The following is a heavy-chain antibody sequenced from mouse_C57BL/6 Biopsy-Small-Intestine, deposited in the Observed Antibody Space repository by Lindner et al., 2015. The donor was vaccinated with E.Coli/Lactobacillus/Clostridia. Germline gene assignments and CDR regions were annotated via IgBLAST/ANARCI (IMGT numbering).Heavy chain of an antibody. J-gene: IGHJ2*01. CDR1: GYTFTNYY. V-gene: IGHV1-55*01. CDR3: ARGSLYFDY. CDR2: INPNGGST. Sequence: SVKVSCKASGYTFTNYYIHWVRQAPGQGLEWMGVINPNGGSTTYAQKFQGRVTMTRDTSTSTVYMELSSLRSDDTAVYYCARGSLYFDYWGQGTLVAVSS.